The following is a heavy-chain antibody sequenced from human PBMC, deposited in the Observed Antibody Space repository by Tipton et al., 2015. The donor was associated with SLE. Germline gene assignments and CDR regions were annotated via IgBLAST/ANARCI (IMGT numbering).Heavy chain of an antibody. V-gene: IGHV4-39*01. Sequence: TLSLTCTVSGGSIRTTAYSWAWIRQPPGKGLEWIGTIHYTGNTYYNPSLKSRVTISVGTSKNQFSLKLSSVTAADTAVYYCARVPPPFDYWGQGTLVTVSS. J-gene: IGHJ4*02. CDR1: GGSIRTTAYS. CDR3: ARVPPPFDY. CDR2: IHYTGNT.